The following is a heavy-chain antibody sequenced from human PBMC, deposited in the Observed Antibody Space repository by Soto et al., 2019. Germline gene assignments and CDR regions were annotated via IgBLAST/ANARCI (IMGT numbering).Heavy chain of an antibody. J-gene: IGHJ3*02. Sequence: PGGSLRLSCAASGFTFSSYDMHWVRQATGKGLEWVSAIGTAGDTYYPGSVKGRFTISRENAKNSLYLQMNSLRAEDTAVYYCARGPSRNAFDIWGQGTMVTVSS. V-gene: IGHV3-13*01. CDR3: ARGPSRNAFDI. CDR2: IGTAGDT. CDR1: GFTFSSYD.